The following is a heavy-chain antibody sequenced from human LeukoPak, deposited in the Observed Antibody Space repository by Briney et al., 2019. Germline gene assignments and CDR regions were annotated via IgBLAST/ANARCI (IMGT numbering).Heavy chain of an antibody. Sequence: GGSLRLSCAASGFTFSSYGMSWVRQAPGKGPEWVSGISGSGGSTYYADSVKGRFTISRDNSKNTLYLQMNSLRAEDTAVYYCAKEGMYYFDYWGQGTLVTVSS. CDR3: AKEGMYYFDY. J-gene: IGHJ4*02. CDR2: ISGSGGST. CDR1: GFTFSSYG. V-gene: IGHV3-23*01.